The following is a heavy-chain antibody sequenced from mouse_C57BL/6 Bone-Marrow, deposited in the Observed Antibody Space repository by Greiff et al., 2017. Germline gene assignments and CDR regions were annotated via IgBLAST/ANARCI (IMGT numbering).Heavy chain of an antibody. J-gene: IGHJ2*01. CDR2: IDPSDSYT. CDR3: ARSEDGNWDDY. V-gene: IGHV1-50*01. D-gene: IGHD4-1*01. Sequence: QVQLQQPGAELVKPGASVKLSCKASGYTFTSYWMQWVKQRPGQGLEWIGEIDPSDSYTNYNQKFKGKATLTVDTSSSTAYMQLSSLTSEDSAVYYCARSEDGNWDDYWGQGTTLTVSS. CDR1: GYTFTSYW.